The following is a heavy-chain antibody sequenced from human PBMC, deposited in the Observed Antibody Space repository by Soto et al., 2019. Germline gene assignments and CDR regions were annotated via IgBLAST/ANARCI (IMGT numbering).Heavy chain of an antibody. Sequence: SETLSLTCTVSGGSISSYYWSWIRQPPGKGLEWIGYIYYSGSTNYNPSLKSRVTISVDTSKNQFSLKLSSVTAADTAVYYCARIVFDDDPNWFDPWGQGTLVTVSS. J-gene: IGHJ5*02. V-gene: IGHV4-59*01. CDR2: IYYSGST. CDR3: ARIVFDDDPNWFDP. CDR1: GGSISSYY. D-gene: IGHD3-22*01.